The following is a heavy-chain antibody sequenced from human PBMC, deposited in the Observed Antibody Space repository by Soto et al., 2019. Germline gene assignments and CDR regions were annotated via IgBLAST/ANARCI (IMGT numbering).Heavy chain of an antibody. Sequence: GPVKVSCKASGYSFTDYNMHWVRQASGQRLEWMGWIGVGNGATQYSQNFRDRVTITRDTSASTVYMELSSLKPEDTAVYYCGREAVYRSSYY. D-gene: IGHD6-13*01. J-gene: IGHJ6*01. CDR2: IGVGNGAT. CDR3: GREAVYRSSYY. V-gene: IGHV1-3*01. CDR1: GYSFTDYN.